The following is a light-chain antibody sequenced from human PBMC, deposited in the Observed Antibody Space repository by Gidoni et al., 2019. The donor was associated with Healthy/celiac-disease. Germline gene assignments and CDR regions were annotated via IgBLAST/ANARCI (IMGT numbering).Light chain of an antibody. CDR1: QSISSW. CDR3: QQYNSYLWT. Sequence: DIPMTQSPSTLSSAVVHRVTITCRASQSISSWLAWYQQKPVKAPKLLLYDASSLESGVQSRFSGSGSGTEFTLTISSLHPDDFATYYCQQYNSYLWTFGQGTKVEIK. V-gene: IGKV1-5*01. CDR2: DAS. J-gene: IGKJ1*01.